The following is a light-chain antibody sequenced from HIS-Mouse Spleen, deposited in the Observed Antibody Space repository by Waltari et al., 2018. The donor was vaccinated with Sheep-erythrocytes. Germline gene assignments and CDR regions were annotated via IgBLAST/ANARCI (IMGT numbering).Light chain of an antibody. CDR1: QGVLYSSNNKNY. CDR3: QQYYSTPLT. V-gene: IGKV4-1*01. CDR2: LAS. J-gene: IGKJ4*01. Sequence: DIVMTQSPDSLAVSLGERATINCKSSQGVLYSSNNKNYLAWYQQKPGQPPKLPIYLASTRESGVPDRFSGSGSGTDFTLTISSLQAEDVAVYYCQQYYSTPLTFGGGTKVEIK.